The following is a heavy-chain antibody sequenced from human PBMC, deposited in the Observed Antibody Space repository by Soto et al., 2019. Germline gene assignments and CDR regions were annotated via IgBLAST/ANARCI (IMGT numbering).Heavy chain of an antibody. J-gene: IGHJ3*02. CDR1: GFTFIDYW. CDR3: ARDVSLGSSPLYHDGFDI. D-gene: IGHD2-2*01. CDR2: IKKDESKK. Sequence: EVQLVESGGGLVQPVESLRLSCTASGFTFIDYWMTWVRQAPGKGLEWVANIKKDESKKSYLDSVRGRFTISRDNARNSLYLQMDSLRAEDSALYYCARDVSLGSSPLYHDGFDIWGQGTMVTVSS. V-gene: IGHV3-7*05.